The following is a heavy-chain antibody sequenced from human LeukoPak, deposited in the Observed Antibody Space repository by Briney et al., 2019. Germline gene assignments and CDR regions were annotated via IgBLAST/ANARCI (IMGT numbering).Heavy chain of an antibody. V-gene: IGHV1-8*02. CDR1: GYTFTSYG. CDR2: MNPNSGNT. J-gene: IGHJ6*03. Sequence: ASVKVSCKASGYTFTSYGISWVRQAPGQGLEWMGWMNPNSGNTGYAQKFQGRVTMTRNTSISTAYMELSSLRSEDTAVYYCASGYCSSTSCSFPDGDYYMDVWGKGTTVTVSS. D-gene: IGHD2-2*01. CDR3: ASGYCSSTSCSFPDGDYYMDV.